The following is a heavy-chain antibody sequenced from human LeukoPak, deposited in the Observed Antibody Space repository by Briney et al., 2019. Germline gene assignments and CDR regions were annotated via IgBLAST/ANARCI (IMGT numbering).Heavy chain of an antibody. Sequence: ASVKVSCKASGYTFTTYGFNWVRQASGQGLEWMGWISAYNGDTQYAQKLQGRVTMTTDTSTRTAYLELRSLSSDDTAVYYCAREGSGYDSHIPFDYWGQGTLVTVSS. V-gene: IGHV1-18*01. J-gene: IGHJ4*02. CDR3: AREGSGYDSHIPFDY. D-gene: IGHD5-12*01. CDR1: GYTFTTYG. CDR2: ISAYNGDT.